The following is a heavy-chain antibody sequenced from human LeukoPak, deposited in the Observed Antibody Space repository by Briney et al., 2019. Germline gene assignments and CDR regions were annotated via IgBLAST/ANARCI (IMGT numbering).Heavy chain of an antibody. CDR3: ARGGPYYYDSSGYTQTHFDY. Sequence: ASVKVSCKVSGDTLSELTIHWVRQAPGEGLEWMGGFDPEDGETVYAQKFQGRVTLTEDTSTDTAYMELSRLRSDDTAVYYCARGGPYYYDSSGYTQTHFDYWGQGTLVTVSS. D-gene: IGHD3-22*01. CDR2: FDPEDGET. J-gene: IGHJ4*02. V-gene: IGHV1-24*01. CDR1: GDTLSELT.